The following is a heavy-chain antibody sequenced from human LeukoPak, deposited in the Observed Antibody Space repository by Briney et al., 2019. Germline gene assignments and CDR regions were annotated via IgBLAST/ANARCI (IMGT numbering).Heavy chain of an antibody. V-gene: IGHV3-21*04. J-gene: IGHJ4*02. D-gene: IGHD3-10*01. CDR1: GFTFRSYS. CDR3: AYFGGSGSYTFDY. Sequence: GSLRLSCAASGFTFRSYSMNWVRQAPGKGLEWVSSISSSGSYKYYADSVTGRFTSSRDNSKNTLYLQMNSLRAEDTAVYYCAYFGGSGSYTFDYWGQGTLVTVSS. CDR2: ISSSGSYK.